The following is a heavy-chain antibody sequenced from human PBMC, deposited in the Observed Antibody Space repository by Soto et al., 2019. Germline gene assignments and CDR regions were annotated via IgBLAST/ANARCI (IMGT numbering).Heavy chain of an antibody. CDR3: ARGGWYGVFGNYYYMDV. D-gene: IGHD6-19*01. Sequence: SETLSLTCTVSGGSISSYYWSWIRQPPGKGLEWIGYIYYSGSTNYNPSLKSRVTISVDTSKNQFSLKLSSVTAADTAVYYCARGGWYGVFGNYYYMDVWGKGTTVTVSS. CDR1: GGSISSYY. J-gene: IGHJ6*03. V-gene: IGHV4-59*01. CDR2: IYYSGST.